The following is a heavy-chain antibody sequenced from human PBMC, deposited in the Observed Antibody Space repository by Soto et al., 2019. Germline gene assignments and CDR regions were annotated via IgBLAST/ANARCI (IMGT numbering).Heavy chain of an antibody. D-gene: IGHD2-8*01. CDR2: INPKSGVT. CDR3: ARGDSTDCSNGVCSFFYNHDMDV. V-gene: IGHV1-2*04. J-gene: IGHJ6*02. CDR1: GYSFTDYH. Sequence: GESLKISCKASGYSFTDYHIHWVRQAPGQGLEWLGRINPKSGVTSTAQKFQGWVTMTTDTSISTASMELTRLTSDDTAIYYCARGDSTDCSNGVCSFFYNHDMDVWGQGTTVTVSS.